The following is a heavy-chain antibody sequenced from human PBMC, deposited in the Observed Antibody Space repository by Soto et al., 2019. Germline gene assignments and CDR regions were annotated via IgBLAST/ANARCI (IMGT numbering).Heavy chain of an antibody. J-gene: IGHJ5*02. CDR2: IDPSDSYT. D-gene: IGHD3-22*01. CDR3: ARSTYYYDSSGYYLSVPFDP. V-gene: IGHV5-10-1*01. CDR1: GYSFTIYL. Sequence: PGESLKISCTGSGYSFTIYLISWVRQMPGKGLEWMGRIDPSDSYTNYSPSFQGHVTISADKSISTAYLQWSSLKASDTAMYYCARSTYYYDSSGYYLSVPFDPWGQGTLVTVSS.